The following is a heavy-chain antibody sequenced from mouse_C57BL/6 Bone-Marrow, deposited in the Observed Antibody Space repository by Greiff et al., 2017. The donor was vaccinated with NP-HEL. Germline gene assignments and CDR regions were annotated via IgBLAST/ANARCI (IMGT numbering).Heavy chain of an antibody. Sequence: EVHLVESGGDLVKPGGSLKLSCAASGFTFSSYGMSWVRQTPDKRLEWVATISSGGSYTYYPDSVKGRFTISRVNAKNTLYLQMSSLKSEDTAVYYVARRGSSGYLDYWGQGTTLTVSS. CDR1: GFTFSSYG. D-gene: IGHD3-2*02. CDR3: ARRGSSGYLDY. V-gene: IGHV5-6*01. CDR2: ISSGGSYT. J-gene: IGHJ2*01.